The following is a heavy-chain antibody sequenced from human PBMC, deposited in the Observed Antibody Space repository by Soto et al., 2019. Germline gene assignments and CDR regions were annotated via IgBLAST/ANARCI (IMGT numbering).Heavy chain of an antibody. V-gene: IGHV3-23*01. CDR3: ARYIPGVRYYGMDV. D-gene: IGHD2-2*01. CDR2: IGESGTPT. J-gene: IGHJ6*02. CDR1: GFTFSSYA. Sequence: GGSLRLYCAASGFTFSSYAMKLVRQAPGKGLEWVSLIGESGTPTYYADSVKGRFTISRDNSGNTLFLEMYSLRAEDTSVYYCARYIPGVRYYGMDVWGQGTTVTVSS.